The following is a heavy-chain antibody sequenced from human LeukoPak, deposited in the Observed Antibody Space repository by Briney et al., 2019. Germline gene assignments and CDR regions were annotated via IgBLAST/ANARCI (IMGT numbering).Heavy chain of an antibody. J-gene: IGHJ6*03. D-gene: IGHD3-22*01. CDR3: ARGHRYNYEPGGYYMDV. CDR1: GGSFSGYY. CDR2: INHSGST. V-gene: IGHV4-34*01. Sequence: SETLSLTCAVYGGSFSGYYWSWIRQPPGKGLEWIGEINHSGSTNYNPSPKSRVTISVDTSKNQFSLKLSSVTAADTAVYYCARGHRYNYEPGGYYMDVWGKGTTVTVSS.